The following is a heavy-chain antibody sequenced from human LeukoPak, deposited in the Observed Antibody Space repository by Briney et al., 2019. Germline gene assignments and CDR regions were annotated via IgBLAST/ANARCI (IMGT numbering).Heavy chain of an antibody. CDR1: GYSFTSYG. CDR2: ISTYDGNA. CDR3: ARAPSGFTYGPGDH. D-gene: IGHD5-18*01. J-gene: IGHJ4*02. Sequence: GASVKVSCKASGYSFTSYGITWVRQAPGQGLEWMGWISTYDGNANYAQKLQGRVTMTTDTSTITAYMELRSLRSDDTAVYYCARAPSGFTYGPGDHWGQGTLVTVS. V-gene: IGHV1-18*01.